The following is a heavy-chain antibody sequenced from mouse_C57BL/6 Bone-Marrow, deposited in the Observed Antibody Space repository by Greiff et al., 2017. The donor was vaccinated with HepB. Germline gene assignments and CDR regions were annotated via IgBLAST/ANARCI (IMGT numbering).Heavy chain of an antibody. Sequence: EVNLVESGGGLVKPGGSLKLSCAASGFTFSDYGMHWVRQAPEKGLEWVAYISSGSSTIYYADTVKGRFTISRDNAKNTLFLQMTSLRSEDTAMYYCARNGYYEYFDVWGTGTTVTVSS. V-gene: IGHV5-17*01. CDR2: ISSGSSTI. D-gene: IGHD2-3*01. CDR1: GFTFSDYG. J-gene: IGHJ1*03. CDR3: ARNGYYEYFDV.